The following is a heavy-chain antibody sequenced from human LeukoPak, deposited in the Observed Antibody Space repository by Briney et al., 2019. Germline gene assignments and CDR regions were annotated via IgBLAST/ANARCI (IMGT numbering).Heavy chain of an antibody. D-gene: IGHD6-19*01. CDR1: GFTVSSND. J-gene: IGHJ4*02. Sequence: GGSLRLSCAASGFTVSSNDMSWVRQAPGKGLECISVIYSGGSTDYADSVKGRLTISRDNSKNTLYLQMNSLRAEDTAVYYCARDPGGSGWYFGFWGQGTLATVSS. CDR3: ARDPGGSGWYFGF. CDR2: IYSGGST. V-gene: IGHV3-53*01.